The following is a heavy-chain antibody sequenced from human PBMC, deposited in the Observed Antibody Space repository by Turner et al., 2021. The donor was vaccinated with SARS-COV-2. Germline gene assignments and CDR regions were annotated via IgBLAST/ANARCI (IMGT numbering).Heavy chain of an antibody. J-gene: IGHJ3*02. CDR3: ARMGQWLPGFDI. D-gene: IGHD6-19*01. V-gene: IGHV5-51*01. Sequence: LKISCKGSGYSFPSYWIGWVRQMPGKGLEWMGGIYPGDSDTRYSPSFQGQVRISADQSFSTAYLEWSSLKASDTAMYYCARMGQWLPGFDIWGQGTMVTVSS. CDR1: GYSFPSYW. CDR2: IYPGDSDT.